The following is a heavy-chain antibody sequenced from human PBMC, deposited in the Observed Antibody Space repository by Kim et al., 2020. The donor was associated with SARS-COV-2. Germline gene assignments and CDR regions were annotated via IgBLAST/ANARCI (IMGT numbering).Heavy chain of an antibody. CDR3: AREGAYSGYEYFDY. CDR1: GFTFSSYW. J-gene: IGHJ4*02. Sequence: GGSLRLSCAASGFTFSSYWMSWVRQAPGKGLEWVANIKQDGSEKYYVDSVKGRFTISRDNAKNSLYLQMNSLRAEDTAVYYCAREGAYSGYEYFDYWGQGTLVTVSS. V-gene: IGHV3-7*01. CDR2: IKQDGSEK. D-gene: IGHD5-12*01.